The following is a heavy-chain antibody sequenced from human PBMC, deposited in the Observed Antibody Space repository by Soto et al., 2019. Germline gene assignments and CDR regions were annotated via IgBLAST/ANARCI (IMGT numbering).Heavy chain of an antibody. D-gene: IGHD3-22*01. Sequence: ASVKVSCKASGYTFTGYYMHWVRQAPGQGLEWMGWINPNSGGTNYAQKFQGWVTMTRDTSISTAYTELSRLRSDDTAVYYCARDPRYYYDSSGYYPPLGDGMDVWGQGTTVTVSS. CDR2: INPNSGGT. J-gene: IGHJ6*02. V-gene: IGHV1-2*04. CDR1: GYTFTGYY. CDR3: ARDPRYYYDSSGYYPPLGDGMDV.